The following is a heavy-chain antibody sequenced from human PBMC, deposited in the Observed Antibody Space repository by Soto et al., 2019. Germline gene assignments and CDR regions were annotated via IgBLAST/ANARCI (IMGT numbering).Heavy chain of an antibody. CDR2: INHSGST. V-gene: IGHV4-34*01. CDR1: GGSFSGYY. D-gene: IGHD2-15*01. Sequence: SETLSLTCAVYGGSFSGYYWSWIRQPPGKGLEWIGEINHSGSTNYNPSLKSRVTISVDTSKNQFSLKLSSVTAADTAVYYCATSKVVVVVAATPLYYYGMDVWGQGTTVTVSS. J-gene: IGHJ6*02. CDR3: ATSKVVVVVAATPLYYYGMDV.